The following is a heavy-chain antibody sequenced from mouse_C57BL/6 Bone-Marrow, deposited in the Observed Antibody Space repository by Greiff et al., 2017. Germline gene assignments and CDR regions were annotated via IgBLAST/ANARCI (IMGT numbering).Heavy chain of an antibody. CDR3: ARGGYFDV. CDR1: GYTFTSYW. Sequence: QVQLQQSGAELAKPGASVKLSCKASGYTFTSYWMHWVKQRPGQGLEWIGYINPSSGYTKYNQKFKDKVTLTADKSTSTAYMQLSSLTYEDSAVYYCARGGYFDVWGTGTTVTVSS. J-gene: IGHJ1*03. V-gene: IGHV1-7*01. CDR2: INPSSGYT.